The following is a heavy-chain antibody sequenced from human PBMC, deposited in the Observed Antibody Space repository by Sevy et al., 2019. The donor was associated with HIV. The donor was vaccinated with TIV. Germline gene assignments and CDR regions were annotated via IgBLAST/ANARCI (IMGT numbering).Heavy chain of an antibody. CDR3: ARLDILRYFDWLLGDYYGMDV. CDR2: INPNSGGT. D-gene: IGHD3-9*01. J-gene: IGHJ6*02. CDR1: GYTFTGYY. V-gene: IGHV1-2*02. Sequence: ASVKVSCKASGYTFTGYYMHWVRQAPGQGLEWMGWINPNSGGTNYAQKFQGRVTMTRDTSISTAYMGLSRLRSDDTAGYYWARLDILRYFDWLLGDYYGMDVWGQGTTVTVSS.